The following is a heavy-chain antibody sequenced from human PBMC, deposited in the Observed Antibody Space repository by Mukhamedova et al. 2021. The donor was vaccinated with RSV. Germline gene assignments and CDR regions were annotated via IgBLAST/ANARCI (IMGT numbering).Heavy chain of an antibody. Sequence: VRQAPGKGLVWVSRINSDGSSTSYADSAKGRFTISRDNAKNTLYLQMNSLRAEDTAVYYCAHSSGWYSFDYWGQGTLVTVSS. V-gene: IGHV3-74*01. J-gene: IGHJ4*02. CDR2: INSDGSST. CDR3: AHSSGWYSFDY. D-gene: IGHD6-19*01.